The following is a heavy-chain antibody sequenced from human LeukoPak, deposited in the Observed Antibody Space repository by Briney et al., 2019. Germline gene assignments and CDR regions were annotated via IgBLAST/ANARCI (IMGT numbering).Heavy chain of an antibody. CDR2: IGNTET. D-gene: IGHD5-18*01. Sequence: ASVKVSCKASGGTFSSYAISWVRQAPGKGLEWVATIGNTETFYADSVTGRFTISRDNSKNTVNLQMNRLRVEDTAIYYCAKDWIQFNRVFDCFDSWGQGTLVTVSS. J-gene: IGHJ4*02. CDR1: GGTFSSYA. CDR3: AKDWIQFNRVFDCFDS. V-gene: IGHV3-23*01.